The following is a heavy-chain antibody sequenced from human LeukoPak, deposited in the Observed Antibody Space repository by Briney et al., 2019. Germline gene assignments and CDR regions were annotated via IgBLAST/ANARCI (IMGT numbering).Heavy chain of an antibody. V-gene: IGHV3-21*01. CDR1: GFTFSSYS. D-gene: IGHD3-10*01. Sequence: GGTLRLSCAASGFTFSSYSMNWLRQAPGKGLEWVSSFSSDGSYIYYADSVKGRFSISRDTAKNSLYLQMNSLGVDDTAVYYCARDHGRGSTDYFDYWGQGTLVTVSS. CDR2: FSSDGSYI. CDR3: ARDHGRGSTDYFDY. J-gene: IGHJ4*02.